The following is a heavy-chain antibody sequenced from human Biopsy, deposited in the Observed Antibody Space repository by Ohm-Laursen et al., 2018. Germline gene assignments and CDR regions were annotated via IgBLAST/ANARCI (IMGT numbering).Heavy chain of an antibody. CDR2: IFNSANT. V-gene: IGHV4-31*01. Sequence: SQTLSLTCTVSGGSISSGGSYWSWIRQRPGKGLEWIGYIFNSANTYYNPSLKNLITISGDTSKDQFSLKLNSVTAADTAMYYCASVVLGPTNDAFDLWGQGTMVVVSS. J-gene: IGHJ3*01. CDR3: ASVVLGPTNDAFDL. D-gene: IGHD3-22*01. CDR1: GGSISSGGSY.